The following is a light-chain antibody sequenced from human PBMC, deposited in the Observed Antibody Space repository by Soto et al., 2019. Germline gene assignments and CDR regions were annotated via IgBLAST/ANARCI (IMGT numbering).Light chain of an antibody. J-gene: IGKJ1*01. Sequence: IVLTQSPGTLSLSPGDGATLSCRASQRVSSRYLAWYQQKPGQAPRLLIYGASDRTTGTPDRFSGSGSGTDFTLTIGRLEPEDFAMYYCQQYSHSPPTFGQGTKVEIK. CDR3: QQYSHSPPT. CDR2: GAS. CDR1: QRVSSRY. V-gene: IGKV3-20*01.